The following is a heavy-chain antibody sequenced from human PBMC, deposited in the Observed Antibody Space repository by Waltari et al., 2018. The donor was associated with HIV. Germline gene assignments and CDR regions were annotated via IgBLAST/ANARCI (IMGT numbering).Heavy chain of an antibody. Sequence: VQLLASGGGLVTRGGSLTLSCAVSRFTFSRYAMSWVRQAPGKGLEWVSAISCSGGSTYYADSVMGRFTISRDNSKNTLYLQMNSLRAEDTAVYYCAKDLGITMIPDYWGQGTLVTVSS. J-gene: IGHJ4*02. CDR3: AKDLGITMIPDY. CDR2: ISCSGGST. CDR1: RFTFSRYA. D-gene: IGHD3-22*01. V-gene: IGHV3-23*01.